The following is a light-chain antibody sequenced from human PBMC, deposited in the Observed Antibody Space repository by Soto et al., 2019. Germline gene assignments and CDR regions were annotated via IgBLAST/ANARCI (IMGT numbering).Light chain of an antibody. CDR2: GAS. V-gene: IGKV3-20*01. J-gene: IGKJ1*01. Sequence: EIVLTQSPGTLSLSAGERATLSCRASQSVSSSYLAWYQQKPGQAPRLLIYGASSRATGIPDRFSGSGSGTDFTLPITRLAPEDFAVYYCQQYGSSPRTFGQGTTVAIK. CDR1: QSVSSSY. CDR3: QQYGSSPRT.